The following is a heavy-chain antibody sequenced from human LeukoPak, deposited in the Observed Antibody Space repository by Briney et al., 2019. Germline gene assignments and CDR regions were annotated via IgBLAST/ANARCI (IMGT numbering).Heavy chain of an antibody. J-gene: IGHJ5*02. CDR1: GIIITSYW. D-gene: IGHD3-16*01. V-gene: IGHV3-7*01. CDR3: ASHSYGYNH. CDR2: IKQDGSEK. Sequence: GGSLRLSCAASGIIITSYWMSWVRQTPGRGLEWVANIKQDGSEKNYVDSVKGRFTIFRDNARNSLYLQMNSLRAEDTAVYYCASHSYGYNHWGQGTLVIVSS.